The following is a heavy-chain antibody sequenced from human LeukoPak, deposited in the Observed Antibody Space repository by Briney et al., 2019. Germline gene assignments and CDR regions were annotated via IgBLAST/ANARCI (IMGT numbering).Heavy chain of an antibody. Sequence: GGSLRLSCAASGFTFSSYAMSWVRQAPGKGLEWVSAISGSGGSTYYADSVKGRFTISRDNAENSLYLQIHSLRAEDTAVYYCVRDDFGGSFDYWGQGTLVTVSS. CDR3: VRDDFGGSFDY. CDR2: ISGSGGST. CDR1: GFTFSSYA. D-gene: IGHD3/OR15-3a*01. J-gene: IGHJ4*02. V-gene: IGHV3-23*01.